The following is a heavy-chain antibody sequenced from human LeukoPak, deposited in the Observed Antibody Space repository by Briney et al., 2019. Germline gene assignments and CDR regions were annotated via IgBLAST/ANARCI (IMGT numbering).Heavy chain of an antibody. J-gene: IGHJ5*02. CDR1: GYTFTSYG. CDR3: AREESYDILTGYYHWFDP. V-gene: IGHV1-69*06. D-gene: IGHD3-9*01. Sequence: ASVKVSCKASGYTFTSYGISWVRQAPGQGLEWMGGIIPIFGTANYAQKFQGRVTITADKSTSTAYMELSSLRSEDTAVYYCAREESYDILTGYYHWFDPWGQGTLVTVSS. CDR2: IIPIFGTA.